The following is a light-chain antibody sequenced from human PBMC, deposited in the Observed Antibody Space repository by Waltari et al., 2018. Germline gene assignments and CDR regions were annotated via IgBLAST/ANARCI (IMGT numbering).Light chain of an antibody. Sequence: SSDLTQSPSVSVSPGQTAWITCSGDALPDQYAFWYQQKPGQAPVLVIYKDIERPSGIPERFSGSSSGTTVTLTISGVQAEDEADYYCQSADSSGSLFGGGTKLTVL. J-gene: IGLJ2*01. CDR1: ALPDQY. CDR2: KDI. V-gene: IGLV3-25*03. CDR3: QSADSSGSL.